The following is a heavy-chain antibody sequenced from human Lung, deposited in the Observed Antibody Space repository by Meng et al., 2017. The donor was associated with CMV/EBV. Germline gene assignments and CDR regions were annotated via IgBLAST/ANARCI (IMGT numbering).Heavy chain of an antibody. CDR2: IYYTGST. J-gene: IGHJ4*02. CDR3: AREAGRDGYATPKFDY. Sequence: QVPLQESGQGLVKPPQTLSLTCTVSGGSIGSGGYYWSWIRQHPGKGLEWIGYIYYTGSTFYNPSLKSRVTISVDTSKNQFSLKLIPATAADTAVYYCAREAGRDGYATPKFDYWGQGTLVTVSS. V-gene: IGHV4-31*03. CDR1: GGSIGSGGYY. D-gene: IGHD5-24*01.